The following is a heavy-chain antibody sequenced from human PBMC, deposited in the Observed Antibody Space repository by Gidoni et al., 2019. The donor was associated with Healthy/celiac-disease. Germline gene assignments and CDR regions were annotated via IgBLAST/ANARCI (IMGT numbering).Heavy chain of an antibody. CDR1: GSPFSSYA. CDR2: IIPIFGTA. Sequence: QVHLVQSGSAVNKPGSSVNVSCKASGSPFSSYAISWVRQAPGQGLEWMGGIIPIFGTATYAQKLQGRVTMTADESTSTAYMELSSLRSEDTDVYYCAREQYSGSYIDAFDIWGQGTMVTVSS. CDR3: AREQYSGSYIDAFDI. D-gene: IGHD1-26*01. V-gene: IGHV1-69*01. J-gene: IGHJ3*02.